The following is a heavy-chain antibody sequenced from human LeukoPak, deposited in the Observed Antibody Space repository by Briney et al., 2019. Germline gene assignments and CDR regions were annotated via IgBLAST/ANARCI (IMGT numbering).Heavy chain of an antibody. J-gene: IGHJ5*02. Sequence: PSETLSPTCAVYGGSYSGYYWSWIRQPPGKGLEWIGEINHSGSTNYNPSLKSRVTISVDTSKNQFSLKLSSVTAADTAVYYCARDPQSGYSSGWYVGWFDPWGQGTLVTVSS. V-gene: IGHV4-34*01. CDR1: GGSYSGYY. D-gene: IGHD6-19*01. CDR2: INHSGST. CDR3: ARDPQSGYSSGWYVGWFDP.